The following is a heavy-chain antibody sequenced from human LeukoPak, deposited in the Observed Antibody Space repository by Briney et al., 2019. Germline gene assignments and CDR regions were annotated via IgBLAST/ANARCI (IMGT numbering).Heavy chain of an antibody. V-gene: IGHV3-23*01. Sequence: GGSLRLSCAASGFTFANYALTWVRPAPGKGLEWDSAINASGESINFAETVRGRFTISRDNSKNTLYLQMNSLRDEDTAVYKCAKDRDGSTWYLLNYMDGGGKGTTVTVSS. CDR1: GFTFANYA. J-gene: IGHJ6*03. D-gene: IGHD6-13*01. CDR3: AKDRDGSTWYLLNYMDG. CDR2: INASGESI.